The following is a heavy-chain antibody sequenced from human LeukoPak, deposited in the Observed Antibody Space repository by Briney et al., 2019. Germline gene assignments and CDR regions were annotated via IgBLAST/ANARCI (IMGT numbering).Heavy chain of an antibody. CDR2: ISSSSSYI. CDR1: GFTFSSYG. V-gene: IGHV3-21*01. Sequence: GGSLRLSCAASGFTFSSYGMHWVRQAPGKGLEWVSSISSSSSYIYYADSVKGRFTISRDNAKNSLYLQMNSLRAEDTAVYYCARDSEEYCSSTSCAFDYWGEGTLGTVSS. D-gene: IGHD2-2*01. CDR3: ARDSEEYCSSTSCAFDY. J-gene: IGHJ4*02.